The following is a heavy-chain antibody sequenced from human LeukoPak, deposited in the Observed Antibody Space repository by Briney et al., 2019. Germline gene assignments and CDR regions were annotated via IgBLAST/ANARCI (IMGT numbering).Heavy chain of an antibody. CDR3: ARTISPGPYSGSYSAFDI. J-gene: IGHJ3*02. Sequence: GGSLRLSCAASGFTFSSYSMNWVRQAPGKGLEWVSSISSSSSYIYYADSVKGRFTISRDNAKNSLYLQMNSLRAEDTAVYYCARTISPGPYSGSYSAFDIWGQGTMVTVSS. CDR1: GFTFSSYS. D-gene: IGHD1-26*01. V-gene: IGHV3-21*01. CDR2: ISSSSSYI.